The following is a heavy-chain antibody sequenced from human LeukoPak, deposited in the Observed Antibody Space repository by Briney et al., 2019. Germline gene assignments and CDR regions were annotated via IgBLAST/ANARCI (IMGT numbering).Heavy chain of an antibody. CDR1: GCTFSNYW. CDR2: IKYDGSAT. V-gene: IGHV3-74*01. J-gene: IGHJ4*02. Sequence: TGGSLRLSCAASGCTFSNYWMHWIRQVPGKGLVWVSHIKYDGSATNYVDSVKGRFTISRDNAKNTLYLQMNSLRAEDTAVYYCVSGSLQSGYNFDYWGQGALVTVSS. D-gene: IGHD3-3*01. CDR3: VSGSLQSGYNFDY.